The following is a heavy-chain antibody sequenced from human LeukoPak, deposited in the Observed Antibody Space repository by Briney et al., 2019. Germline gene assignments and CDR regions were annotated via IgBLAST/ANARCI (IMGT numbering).Heavy chain of an antibody. CDR1: GGPISSGSYY. D-gene: IGHD4-11*01. V-gene: IGHV4-61*02. J-gene: IGHJ4*02. Sequence: SETLSLTCTVSGGPISSGSYYWSWIRQPAGKGLEWIGRIYTSGSTNYNPSLKSRVTISVDTSKNQFSLKLSSVTAADTAVYYCARHGGLGVTTSPHFDYWGQGTLVTVSS. CDR2: IYTSGST. CDR3: ARHGGLGVTTSPHFDY.